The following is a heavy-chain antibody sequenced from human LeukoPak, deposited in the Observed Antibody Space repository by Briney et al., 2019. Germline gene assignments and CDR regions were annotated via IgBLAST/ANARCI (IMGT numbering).Heavy chain of an antibody. CDR2: ISYDGSNK. CDR3: ARNGREAYGDQDYYYYYGMDV. D-gene: IGHD4-17*01. CDR1: GFTFSSYA. J-gene: IGHJ6*02. V-gene: IGHV3-30-3*01. Sequence: GGSLRLSCAASGFTFSSYAMHWVRQAPGKGLEWVAVISYDGSNKYYADSVKGRFTISRDNSKNTLYLQMNSLRAEDTAVYYCARNGREAYGDQDYYYYYGMDVWGQGTTVTVSS.